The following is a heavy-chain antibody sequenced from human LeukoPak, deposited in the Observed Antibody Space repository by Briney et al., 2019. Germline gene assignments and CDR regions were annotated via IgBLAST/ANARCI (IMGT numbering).Heavy chain of an antibody. V-gene: IGHV3-53*01. Sequence: PGGSLRLSCAASGFTVSSNYMSWVRQAPGKGLEWVSVIYSGGSTYYPDSVKGRFTISRDNSKNTLYLQMNSLRAEDTAVYYCARGGWVRAMAIDYWGQGTLVTVSS. CDR3: ARGGWVRAMAIDY. J-gene: IGHJ4*02. D-gene: IGHD5-18*01. CDR1: GFTVSSNY. CDR2: IYSGGST.